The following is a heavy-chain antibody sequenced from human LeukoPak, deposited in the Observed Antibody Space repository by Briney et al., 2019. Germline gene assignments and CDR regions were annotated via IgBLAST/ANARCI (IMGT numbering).Heavy chain of an antibody. J-gene: IGHJ4*02. Sequence: GGSLRLSCAASGFTFITNDMTWVRQAPGKGLEWVSVLYSDGNTKYADSVQGRLTISRKNSKNTLYLEMNSLSPDDTAVYYCARGGEPLAANTLAYWGQGTLVTVSS. CDR1: GFTFITND. V-gene: IGHV3-53*01. CDR2: LYSDGNT. D-gene: IGHD1-14*01. CDR3: ARGGEPLAANTLAY.